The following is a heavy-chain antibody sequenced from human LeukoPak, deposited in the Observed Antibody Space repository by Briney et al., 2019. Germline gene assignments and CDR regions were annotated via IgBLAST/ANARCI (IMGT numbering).Heavy chain of an antibody. CDR1: GIPFTRSA. V-gene: IGHV1-58*02. D-gene: IGHD6-6*01. CDR3: AAEYSSSSGSFDY. CDR2: IVVGSGNT. Sequence: SVKVSCKTSGIPFTRSAMQWVRQARGQRLEWIAWIVVGSGNTNYAQKFQERVTLTRDMSTSTVYMELSSLRSEDTAVYYRAAEYSSSSGSFDYWGQGTLVTISS. J-gene: IGHJ4*02.